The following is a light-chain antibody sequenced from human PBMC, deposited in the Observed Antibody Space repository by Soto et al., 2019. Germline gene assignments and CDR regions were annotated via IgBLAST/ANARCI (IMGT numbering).Light chain of an antibody. CDR3: QQSYSPPPIT. V-gene: IGKV1-39*01. J-gene: IGKJ5*01. CDR1: QNINIY. CDR2: GAS. Sequence: IQMTQSPSSLSASVGDRFTITCRASQNINIYLNWYHQKPGKAPQLLIYGASTLQSGVPSRFSGSGSGTDFTLTISSLLPEDFATYYCQQSYSPPPITFGQGTRLEVK.